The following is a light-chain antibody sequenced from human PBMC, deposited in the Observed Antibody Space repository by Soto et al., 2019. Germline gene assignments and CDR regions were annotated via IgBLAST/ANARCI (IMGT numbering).Light chain of an antibody. CDR1: QSVSDN. V-gene: IGKV3-15*01. CDR2: GAS. Sequence: EIVMTQSPATLSVSPGERATLSCRASQSVSDNLAWYQKKPGQAPRLLIYGASTRATGIPAWFSGSGSGTAFSLTFSSLPSEEFQIEYWQQSNNWPYNFGQGTKVDIK. CDR3: QQSNNWPYN. J-gene: IGKJ2*01.